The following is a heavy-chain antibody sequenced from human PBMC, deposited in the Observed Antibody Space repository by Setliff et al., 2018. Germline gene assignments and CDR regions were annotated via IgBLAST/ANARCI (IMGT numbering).Heavy chain of an antibody. CDR2: IYYSGST. V-gene: IGHV4-30-4*08. D-gene: IGHD2-21*01. Sequence: PSETLSLTCTVSGGSISSGDYYWSWIRQPPGRGLEWIGYIYYSGSTYYNPSLKSRVTISVDTSENQFSLKLSSVTAADTAVYYCARGGEGALGIPYYGMDVWGQGTTVTVSS. CDR1: GGSISSGDYY. CDR3: ARGGEGALGIPYYGMDV. J-gene: IGHJ6*02.